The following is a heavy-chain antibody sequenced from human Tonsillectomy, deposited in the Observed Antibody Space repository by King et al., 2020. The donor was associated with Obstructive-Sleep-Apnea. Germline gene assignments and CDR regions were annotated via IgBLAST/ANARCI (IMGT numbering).Heavy chain of an antibody. D-gene: IGHD3-10*01. Sequence: VQLVESGGGVVQPGRSLRLSCGASGLTFSTYSMHWVRQAPGKGLEWVAFISDDGSNKYYADSVKGRFTISRDNSKNTVSLQMNGLRADDTAVYYCAREDNYGSGNYYKSFASWGQGTLVTVSS. CDR3: AREDNYGSGNYYKSFAS. CDR1: GLTFSTYS. J-gene: IGHJ4*02. V-gene: IGHV3-30*04. CDR2: ISDDGSNK.